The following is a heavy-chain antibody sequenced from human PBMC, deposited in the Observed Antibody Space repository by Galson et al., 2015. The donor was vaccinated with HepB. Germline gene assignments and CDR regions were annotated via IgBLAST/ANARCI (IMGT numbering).Heavy chain of an antibody. D-gene: IGHD6-6*01. J-gene: IGHJ4*02. V-gene: IGHV4-39*01. CDR3: ASEYSSTVGFDY. Sequence: SETLSLTCTVSDGSVSSSSYYWGWIRQPPGKGLEWIGSIYYTGNTFYNPSLRSRVTISVDTSRSQFSQELRSVTAADAAVYYCASEYSSTVGFDYWGQGTLVAVSS. CDR2: IYYTGNT. CDR1: DGSVSSSSYY.